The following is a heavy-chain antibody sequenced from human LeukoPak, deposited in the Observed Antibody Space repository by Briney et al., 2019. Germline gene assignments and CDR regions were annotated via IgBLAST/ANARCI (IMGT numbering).Heavy chain of an antibody. CDR2: INPNSGGT. J-gene: IGHJ4*02. Sequence: GASVKVSCKASGYTFTGYYMHWVRQAPGQGLEWMGWINPNSGGTNYAQKFQGRVTMTRDTSISTAYMELSRLRSDDTAVYYCARGLGGYSYGLTSDYWGQGTLVTVSS. CDR3: ARGLGGYSYGLTSDY. V-gene: IGHV1-2*02. D-gene: IGHD5-18*01. CDR1: GYTFTGYY.